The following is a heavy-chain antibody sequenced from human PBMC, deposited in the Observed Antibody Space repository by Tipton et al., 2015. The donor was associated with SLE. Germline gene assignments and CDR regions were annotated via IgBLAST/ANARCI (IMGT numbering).Heavy chain of an antibody. CDR2: INHSGTT. J-gene: IGHJ3*02. D-gene: IGHD3-3*01. V-gene: IGHV4-34*01. Sequence: TLRLSCAVYGGSFSGYFWSWIRQLPDKGLEWIGEINHSGTTNCNPSLKSRVTISVDTSKNQFSLKLSSVTAADTAVYYCARGGSKHYDFWGRQMGPHAFDIWGQETKVTVSS. CDR1: GGSFSGYF. CDR3: ARGGSKHYDFWGRQMGPHAFDI.